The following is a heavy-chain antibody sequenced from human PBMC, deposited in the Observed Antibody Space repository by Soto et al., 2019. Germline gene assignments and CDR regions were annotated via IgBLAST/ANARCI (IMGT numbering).Heavy chain of an antibody. CDR1: GYSFTSYW. V-gene: IGHV5-10-1*01. D-gene: IGHD3-22*01. J-gene: IGHJ6*02. CDR2: IDPSDSYT. Sequence: PGESLKISCKGSGYSFTSYWISWVRQMPGKGLEWMGRIDPSDSYTNYSPSFQGHVTISADKSISTAYLQWSSLKASDTAMYYCARRRRGDSSGYRYYYYYGMDVWGHGTTVTVSS. CDR3: ARRRRGDSSGYRYYYYYGMDV.